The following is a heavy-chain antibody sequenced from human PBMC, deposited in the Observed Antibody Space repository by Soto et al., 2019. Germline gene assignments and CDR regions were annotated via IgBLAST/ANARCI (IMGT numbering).Heavy chain of an antibody. J-gene: IGHJ4*02. CDR2: ISGSGGST. CDR1: GFTFSNYA. CDR3: AKDQGSSWYEIDY. Sequence: EVQLLESGGGLVQPGGSLRLSCAASGFTFSNYAVTWVRQAPGKGLEWVSTISGSGGSTYYADSVKGRFTISRENSKNTLYLQMNSLRAEDTAVYYCAKDQGSSWYEIDYWGQGTLVTLSS. V-gene: IGHV3-23*01. D-gene: IGHD6-13*01.